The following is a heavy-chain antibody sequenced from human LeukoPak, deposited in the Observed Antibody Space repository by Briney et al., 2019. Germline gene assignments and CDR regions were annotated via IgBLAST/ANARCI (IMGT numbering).Heavy chain of an antibody. J-gene: IGHJ4*02. D-gene: IGHD1-14*01. CDR3: ARERVSRNNRLFDY. CDR1: GFTFTSSA. CDR2: IVVGSGNT. V-gene: IGHV1-58*02. Sequence: GASVKVSCKASGFTFTSSAMQWVRQARGQRLEWIGWIVVGSGNTNYAQKFQERVTITRDMSTSTAYMELSSLRSEDTAVYYCARERVSRNNRLFDYWGQGTLVTVSS.